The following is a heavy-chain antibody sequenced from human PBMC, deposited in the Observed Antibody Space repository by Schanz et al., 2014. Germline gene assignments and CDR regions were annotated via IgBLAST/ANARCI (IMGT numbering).Heavy chain of an antibody. Sequence: EVQLLESGGGLVQPGGSLRLSCAASGFTFGDYAMTWVRQAPGKGLEWVSAISSGGGSTYYADSVKGRFTISRDNSKNTLYLQMKSLRAEDTAVYYCARVKYCTITRCYRTETEGIYYMDVWGKGTTXTVSS. J-gene: IGHJ6*03. D-gene: IGHD2-2*01. CDR1: GFTFGDYA. CDR2: ISSGGGST. V-gene: IGHV3-23*01. CDR3: ARVKYCTITRCYRTETEGIYYMDV.